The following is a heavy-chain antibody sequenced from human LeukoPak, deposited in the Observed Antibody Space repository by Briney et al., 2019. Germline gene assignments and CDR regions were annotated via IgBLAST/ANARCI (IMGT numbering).Heavy chain of an antibody. CDR2: ISSSSSSI. J-gene: IGHJ4*02. CDR3: ARVSGFSGLAFDY. CDR1: GFTFSSYS. D-gene: IGHD3-22*01. Sequence: GGSLRLSCAASGFTFSSYSMNWVRQAPGKGLEWVSSISSSSSSIYYADSLKGRFTISRDNAKNSLYLQMNSLRVEDTAVYYCARVSGFSGLAFDYWGQGTLVTVSS. V-gene: IGHV3-21*01.